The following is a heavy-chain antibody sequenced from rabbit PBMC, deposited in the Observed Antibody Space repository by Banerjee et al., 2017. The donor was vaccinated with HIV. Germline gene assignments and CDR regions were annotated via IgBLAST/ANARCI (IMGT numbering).Heavy chain of an antibody. CDR3: GRSYAGYAGYDYARFNL. CDR2: IYAGSSGST. Sequence: QSLEESGGDLVKPGASLTLTCTASGFDLSSYYYMCWVRQAPGKGLEWIACIYAGSSGSTYYASWAKGRFTISKTSSTTVTLQMTSLTAADTATYFCGRSYAGYAGYDYARFNLWGPGTLVTVS. CDR1: GFDLSSYYY. D-gene: IGHD6-1*01. J-gene: IGHJ4*01. V-gene: IGHV1S40*01.